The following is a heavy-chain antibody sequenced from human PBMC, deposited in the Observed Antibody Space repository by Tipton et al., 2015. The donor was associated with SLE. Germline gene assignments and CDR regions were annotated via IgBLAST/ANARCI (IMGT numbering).Heavy chain of an antibody. CDR1: GFTFSSYW. J-gene: IGHJ4*02. Sequence: SLRLSCAASGFTFSSYWMSWVRQAPGKGLEWVANIKQDGSEKYYVDSVKGRFTISRDNSKNMLFLQMNSLTTEDTAVYYCAKPLGYCSASSCYSALESWGQGTLVTVSS. CDR2: IKQDGSEK. D-gene: IGHD2-2*02. CDR3: AKPLGYCSASSCYSALES. V-gene: IGHV3-7*01.